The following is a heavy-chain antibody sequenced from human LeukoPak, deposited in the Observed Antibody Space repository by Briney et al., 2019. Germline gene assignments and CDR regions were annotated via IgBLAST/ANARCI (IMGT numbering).Heavy chain of an antibody. J-gene: IGHJ4*02. V-gene: IGHV3-7*01. CDR3: VRDRGWFHFDL. Sequence: GGSLRLSCAASGFTLNYWMTWIRQAPGKGLEWVAHNMGDGTGQKYVDSVKGRFTISRDNTKNSLFLQLNSLRAEDTAVYYCVRDRGWFHFDLWGQGTLVTVSS. CDR1: GFTLNYW. CDR2: NMGDGTGQ. D-gene: IGHD3-10*01.